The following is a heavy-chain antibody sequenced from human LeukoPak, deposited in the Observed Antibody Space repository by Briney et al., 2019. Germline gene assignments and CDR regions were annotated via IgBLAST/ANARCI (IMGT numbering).Heavy chain of an antibody. Sequence: ASVKVSCKASGYTFTSYGINWVRQAPGQGLEWMGWISPYNGNTNYAQKLQGRVTMTTDTSTSTAYMELRSLRSDDTAVYYCAREWRIMFRGPPPDYWGQGTLVTVSS. D-gene: IGHD3-10*01. CDR3: AREWRIMFRGPPPDY. CDR2: ISPYNGNT. CDR1: GYTFTSYG. V-gene: IGHV1-18*01. J-gene: IGHJ4*02.